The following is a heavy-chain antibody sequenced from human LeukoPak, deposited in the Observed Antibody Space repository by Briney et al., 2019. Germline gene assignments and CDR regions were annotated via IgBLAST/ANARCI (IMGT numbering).Heavy chain of an antibody. CDR1: GFTFSSYA. CDR2: ISGSGSNT. D-gene: IGHD3-10*01. CDR3: ARDNSVGDIAWWFDP. V-gene: IGHV3-23*01. J-gene: IGHJ5*02. Sequence: GGSLRLSCAASGFTFSSYAMSWVRQAPGKGLEWVSTISGSGSNTFYADSVKGRFTISRDNSKNTLYLQMNSLRAEDTAVYYCARDNSVGDIAWWFDPWGQGTLVTVSS.